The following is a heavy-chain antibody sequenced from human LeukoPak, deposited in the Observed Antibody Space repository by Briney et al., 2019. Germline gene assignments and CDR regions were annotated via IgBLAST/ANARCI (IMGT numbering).Heavy chain of an antibody. Sequence: SETLSLTCIVSGGSISSLNLWSWLRQPPGKGLEWIGEMYLGGTTNFNPSLKSRVTILIDKSKNQLSLQLTSVTAADTAVYYCAGLEGRYSTDWFYFFDYWGQGPLVTVSS. D-gene: IGHD6-19*01. V-gene: IGHV4-4*02. CDR2: MYLGGTT. CDR1: GGSISSLNL. J-gene: IGHJ4*02. CDR3: AGLEGRYSTDWFYFFDY.